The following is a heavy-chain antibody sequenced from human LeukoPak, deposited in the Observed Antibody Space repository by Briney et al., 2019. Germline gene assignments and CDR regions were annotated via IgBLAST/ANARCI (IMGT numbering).Heavy chain of an antibody. CDR1: GGSISSSSYY. CDR3: ATGSGYDDY. J-gene: IGHJ4*02. CDR2: IYYSGST. D-gene: IGHD5-12*01. Sequence: SETLSLTCTVSGGSISSSSYYWGWIRQPPGKGLEWIGSIYYSGSTYYNPSLKSRVTISVDTSKNQFSLKLSSVTAADTAVYYCATGSGYDDYWGQGTLVTVSS. V-gene: IGHV4-39*01.